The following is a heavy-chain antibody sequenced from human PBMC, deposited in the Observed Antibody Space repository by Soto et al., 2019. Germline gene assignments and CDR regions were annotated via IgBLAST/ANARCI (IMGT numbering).Heavy chain of an antibody. D-gene: IGHD3-10*01. CDR1: GFTFSSYS. V-gene: IGHV3-21*01. CDR3: ARQGITMVRGVIITYYYYYMDV. CDR2: ISSSSSYI. J-gene: IGHJ6*03. Sequence: GGSLRLSCAASGFTFSSYSMNWVRQAPGKGLEWVSSISSSSSYIYYADSVKGRFTISRDNAKNSLYLQMNSLRAEDTAVYYCARQGITMVRGVIITYYYYYMDVWGKGTTVTVSS.